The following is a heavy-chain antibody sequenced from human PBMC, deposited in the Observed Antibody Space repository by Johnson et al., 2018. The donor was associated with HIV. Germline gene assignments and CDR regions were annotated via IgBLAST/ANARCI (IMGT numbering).Heavy chain of an antibody. J-gene: IGHJ3*01. CDR3: ARALSRFGVSDAFDV. Sequence: VQLVESGGGLVQPGGSLRLSCAASGFTVSSNYMNWVRQAPGKGLEWVSVIYSGGSTYYADSVKGRFIISRDSSKNTLYLQMNSLRVEYTAVYYCARALSRFGVSDAFDVWGQGTMVIVSA. CDR2: IYSGGST. CDR1: GFTVSSNY. V-gene: IGHV3-66*01. D-gene: IGHD3-10*01.